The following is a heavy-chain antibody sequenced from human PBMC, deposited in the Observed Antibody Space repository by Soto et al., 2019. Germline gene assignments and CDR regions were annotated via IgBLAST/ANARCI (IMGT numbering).Heavy chain of an antibody. J-gene: IGHJ4*02. D-gene: IGHD6-13*01. Sequence: GGSLRLSCAASGFTFSSYGMHWVRQAPGKGLEWVAVIWYDGSNKYYADSVKGRFTISRDNSKNTLYLQMNSLRAEDTAVYYCARARPGAAAGTWISGFDYWGQGTLVTVSS. V-gene: IGHV3-33*01. CDR1: GFTFSSYG. CDR2: IWYDGSNK. CDR3: ARARPGAAAGTWISGFDY.